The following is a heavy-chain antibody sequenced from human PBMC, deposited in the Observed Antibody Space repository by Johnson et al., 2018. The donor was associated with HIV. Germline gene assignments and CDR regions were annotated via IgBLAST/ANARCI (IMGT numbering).Heavy chain of an antibody. Sequence: QVQLVESGGGVVQPGRSLRLSCAASGFTFNSYGMHWVRQAPGKGLEWVAVIWYDGSNKYYVDSVKGRFSISRDNAKNSLDLQMNSLRAEDTAVYYCARDTSGEGRAFDIWGQGTMVTVSS. J-gene: IGHJ3*02. CDR1: GFTFNSYG. D-gene: IGHD3-10*01. CDR2: IWYDGSNK. CDR3: ARDTSGEGRAFDI. V-gene: IGHV3-33*01.